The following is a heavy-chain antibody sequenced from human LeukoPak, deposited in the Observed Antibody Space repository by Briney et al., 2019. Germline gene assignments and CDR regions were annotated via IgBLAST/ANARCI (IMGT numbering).Heavy chain of an antibody. J-gene: IGHJ5*02. CDR1: GGSFSGYY. CDR3: ARARYYDSSGYPRGNWFDP. D-gene: IGHD3-22*01. Sequence: SETLSLTCAVYGGSFSGYYWSWIRQPPGKGLEGMGEINHSGSTSYNPSLKSRVTISVDTSKNQFSLKLSSVTAADTAVYYCARARYYDSSGYPRGNWFDPWGQGTLVTVSS. V-gene: IGHV4-34*01. CDR2: INHSGST.